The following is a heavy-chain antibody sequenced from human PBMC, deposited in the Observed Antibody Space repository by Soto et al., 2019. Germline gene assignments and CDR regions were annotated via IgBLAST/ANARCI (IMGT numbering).Heavy chain of an antibody. CDR1: GGSIRSSDYH. V-gene: IGHV4-30-4*01. D-gene: IGHD6-6*01. CDR2: IHNSGTS. Sequence: SETLSLTCTVSGGSIRSSDYHWRWTRQSPAKGLEWIGYIHNSGTSFYNPSLRGRVTVTLDTSRGQFSLTLASVTAADTAVYYCVREERIAAPQLDYWGQGIPVTGPS. J-gene: IGHJ4*02. CDR3: VREERIAAPQLDY.